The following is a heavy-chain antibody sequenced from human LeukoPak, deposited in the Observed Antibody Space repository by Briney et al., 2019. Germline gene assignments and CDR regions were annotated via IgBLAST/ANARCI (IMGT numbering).Heavy chain of an antibody. CDR2: IYTSGST. Sequence: PSETLSLTCTVSGGSISSYYWSWIRQPAGKGLEWIGRIYTSGSTNYNPSLKSRVTMSVDTSKNQFSLKLSSVTAADTAVYYCARVGTITRGSYYFDYWGQGTLVTVSS. CDR3: ARVGTITRGSYYFDY. CDR1: GGSISSYY. D-gene: IGHD1-20*01. J-gene: IGHJ4*02. V-gene: IGHV4-4*07.